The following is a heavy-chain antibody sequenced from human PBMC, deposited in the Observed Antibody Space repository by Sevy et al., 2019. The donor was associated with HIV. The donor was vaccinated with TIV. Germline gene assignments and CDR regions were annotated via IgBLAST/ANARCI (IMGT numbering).Heavy chain of an antibody. D-gene: IGHD1-26*01. CDR1: GFTFSNAW. CDR2: ILSKTDGGTT. J-gene: IGHJ3*02. CDR3: ATGSAIVGADAFDI. V-gene: IGHV3-15*07. Sequence: GGSLRLSCAASGFTFSNAWMNWVRQAPGRGLEWVGRILSKTDGGTTDYAAPVKGRFTISRYDSKNTLYLQMNSLKTEDAAVYYCATGSAIVGADAFDIWGQGTMVTVSS.